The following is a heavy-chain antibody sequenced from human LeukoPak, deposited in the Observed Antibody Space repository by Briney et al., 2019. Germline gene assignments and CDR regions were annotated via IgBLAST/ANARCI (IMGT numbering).Heavy chain of an antibody. CDR3: TREGFVVVPSAAGGFDY. Sequence: QPGRSLRLSCTASGFTFGDYAMSWVRQPPGNGLEWVGLIRSKAYGTTPEYAASVKGRFTISRDDSKSIAYLQMNSLKTEDTAVYYCTREGFVVVPSAAGGFDYWGQGTLVTVSS. CDR1: GFTFGDYA. D-gene: IGHD2-2*01. V-gene: IGHV3-49*04. CDR2: IRSKAYGTTP. J-gene: IGHJ4*02.